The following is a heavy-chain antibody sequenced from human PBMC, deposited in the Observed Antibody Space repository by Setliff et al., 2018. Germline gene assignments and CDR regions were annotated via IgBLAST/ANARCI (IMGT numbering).Heavy chain of an antibody. J-gene: IGHJ4*02. CDR3: ARSIAAAATKF. CDR1: GASITSGGFY. Sequence: SETLSLTCSVSGASITSGGFYWTWIRQPAGKGLEWIGQIFSKGSTNTNPSLMSRVTISMDTSKNQFSLRLTSTTAADTGVYYCARSIAAAATKFWGQGTAVTVSS. CDR2: IFSKGST. V-gene: IGHV4-61*09. D-gene: IGHD6-25*01.